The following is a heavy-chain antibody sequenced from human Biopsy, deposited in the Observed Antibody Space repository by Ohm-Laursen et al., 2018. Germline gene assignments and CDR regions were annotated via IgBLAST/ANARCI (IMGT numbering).Heavy chain of an antibody. CDR2: VYYSGST. D-gene: IGHD3-3*01. V-gene: IGHV4-39*01. Sequence: GTLSLTCSVSGGSISSRNHYWGWLRQPPEKGLEWIGHVYYSGSTFYNSSLESRVTVSVDTSKNQFHLRLTSMSASDTAVYYCARHSLDDFWSGAHYYFDYWGLGTLVTVSS. CDR3: ARHSLDDFWSGAHYYFDY. CDR1: GGSISSRNHY. J-gene: IGHJ4*02.